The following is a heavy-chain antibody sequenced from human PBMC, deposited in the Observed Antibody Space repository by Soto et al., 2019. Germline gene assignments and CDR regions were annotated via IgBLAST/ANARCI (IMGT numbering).Heavy chain of an antibody. CDR1: GGSISGSSFY. D-gene: IGHD3-3*01. V-gene: IGHV4-39*07. CDR3: ARVIITYYDFWSGLWWFDP. Sequence: PSETLSLTCAVSGGSISGSSFYWSWIRQPPGKGLEWIGEINHSGSTNYNPSLKSRVTISVDTSKNQFSLKLSSVTAADTAVYYCARVIITYYDFWSGLWWFDPWGQGTLVTVSS. CDR2: INHSGST. J-gene: IGHJ5*02.